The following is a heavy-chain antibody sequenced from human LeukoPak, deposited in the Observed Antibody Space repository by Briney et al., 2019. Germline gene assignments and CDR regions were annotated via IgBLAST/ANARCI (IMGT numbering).Heavy chain of an antibody. CDR3: ARGGGIVVVPAANCLLDY. Sequence: PGRSLRLSCAASGFTFSSYAMHWVRQAPGKGLEWVAVISYDGSNKYYADSVKGRFTISRDNSKNTLYLQMNSLRAEDTAVYYCARGGGIVVVPAANCLLDYWGQGTLVTVSS. V-gene: IGHV3-30*01. D-gene: IGHD2-2*01. CDR1: GFTFSSYA. CDR2: ISYDGSNK. J-gene: IGHJ4*02.